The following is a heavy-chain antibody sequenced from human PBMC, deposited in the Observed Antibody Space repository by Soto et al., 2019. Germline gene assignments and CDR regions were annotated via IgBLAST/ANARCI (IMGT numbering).Heavy chain of an antibody. CDR2: ISGSGGST. CDR3: ARDHYYYDSSGNLDY. Sequence: GGSLRLSCAASGFTFSSYAMSWVRQAPGKGLEWVSAISGSGGSTYYADSAKGRFTISRDNSKNTLYLQMNSLRAEDTAVYYCARDHYYYDSSGNLDYWGQGTLVTVSS. D-gene: IGHD3-22*01. J-gene: IGHJ4*02. CDR1: GFTFSSYA. V-gene: IGHV3-23*01.